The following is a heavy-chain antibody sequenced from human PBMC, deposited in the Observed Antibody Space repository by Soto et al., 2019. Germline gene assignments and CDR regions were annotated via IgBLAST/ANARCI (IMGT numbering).Heavy chain of an antibody. CDR1: GFSLSNARMG. CDR2: IFSIDEK. Sequence: QVTLKESGPVLVKPTETLTLTCTVSGFSLSNARMGVSWIRQPPGKALEWLAHIFSIDEKSYSTSLKSRLTISKDTSKSQVVLTMANMDPVDTATYYCARMGHYDFWSGYYFDYWGQGTLVTVSS. V-gene: IGHV2-26*01. CDR3: ARMGHYDFWSGYYFDY. J-gene: IGHJ4*02. D-gene: IGHD3-3*01.